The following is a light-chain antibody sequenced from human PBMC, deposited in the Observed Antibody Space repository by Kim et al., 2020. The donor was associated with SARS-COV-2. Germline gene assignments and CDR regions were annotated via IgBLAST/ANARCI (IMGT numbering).Light chain of an antibody. CDR3: QQYNNYLLT. J-gene: IGKJ4*02. V-gene: IGKV1-5*03. Sequence: DIQMTQSPSTLSASVGDRVTITCRSSQSRSSWLAWYQQKPGKAPKLLIYKASSLESGVPSRFSGSGSGTEFTLTISSLQPDDVATYYCQQYNNYLLTFGGGTKVDIK. CDR2: KAS. CDR1: QSRSSW.